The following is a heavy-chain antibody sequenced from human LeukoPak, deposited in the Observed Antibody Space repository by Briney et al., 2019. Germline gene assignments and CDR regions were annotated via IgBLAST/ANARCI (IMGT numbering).Heavy chain of an antibody. CDR2: IYYSGST. V-gene: IGHV4-39*07. D-gene: IGHD2-21*02. Sequence: SETLSLTCTVSGGSISSSSYYWGWIRQPPGKGLEWIGSIYYSGSTYYNPSLKSRVTISVDTSKNQFSLKLSSVTAADTAVYYCARDSLVTAILGSSYYFDYWGQGTLVTVSS. CDR3: ARDSLVTAILGSSYYFDY. J-gene: IGHJ4*02. CDR1: GGSISSSSYY.